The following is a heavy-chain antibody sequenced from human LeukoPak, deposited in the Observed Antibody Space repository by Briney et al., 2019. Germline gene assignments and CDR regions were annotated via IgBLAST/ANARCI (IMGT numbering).Heavy chain of an antibody. Sequence: ASVKVSCKASGYTFTGYYMHWVRQAPGQGLEWMGWINPNSGGTNYAQKFQGRVTMTRDTSISTAYMELSRLRSDDTAVYYCARESLRLNWFDPWGQRTLVTVSS. V-gene: IGHV1-2*02. CDR2: INPNSGGT. D-gene: IGHD5/OR15-5a*01. J-gene: IGHJ5*02. CDR1: GYTFTGYY. CDR3: ARESLRLNWFDP.